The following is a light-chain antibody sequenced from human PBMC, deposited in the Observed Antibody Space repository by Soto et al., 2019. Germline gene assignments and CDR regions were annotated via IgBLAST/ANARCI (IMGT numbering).Light chain of an antibody. Sequence: EIVLTQSPGTLSLSPGERATLSCRASQSVGSSLAWYHQKPGQAPRLLIYGASTRATGIPDRFSGSGSGTDFTLTISRLEPDDFAVYYCQQYGTSLPFGQGTKVEIK. CDR1: QSVGSS. V-gene: IGKV3-20*01. CDR3: QQYGTSLP. J-gene: IGKJ1*01. CDR2: GAS.